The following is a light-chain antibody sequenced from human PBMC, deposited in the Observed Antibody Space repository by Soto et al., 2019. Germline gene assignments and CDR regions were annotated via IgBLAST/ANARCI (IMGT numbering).Light chain of an antibody. V-gene: IGLV2-14*03. CDR2: DVS. J-gene: IGLJ1*01. CDR3: SSYRASSTTHYV. CDR1: SSDVGGYNY. Sequence: QSALTQPASLSGSPGQSITISCTGTSSDVGGYNYVSWYQQHPGKAPKPMIYDVSNRPSGVSNRFSGSKSGNTASLTISGLQAEDAADYYCSSYRASSTTHYVFGTGPKLT.